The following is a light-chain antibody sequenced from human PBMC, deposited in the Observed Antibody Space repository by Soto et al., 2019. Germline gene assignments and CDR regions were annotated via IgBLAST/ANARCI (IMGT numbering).Light chain of an antibody. CDR2: GAS. J-gene: IGKJ1*01. CDR3: QQYDSSPWT. Sequence: ESVLTQSPGTLSLSPGERATLSCRASQSVRSSFLAWYQLKTGQAPRLLIYGASSRATGIPDRFSGSGSGTDFTLTFSRLEPEDFAVYYCQQYDSSPWTFGQGTKVEIK. CDR1: QSVRSSF. V-gene: IGKV3-20*01.